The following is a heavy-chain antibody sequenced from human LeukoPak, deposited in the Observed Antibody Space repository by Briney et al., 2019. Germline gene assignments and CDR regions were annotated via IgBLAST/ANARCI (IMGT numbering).Heavy chain of an antibody. J-gene: IGHJ4*02. Sequence: GGSLRLSCAASGLTFSDEYMSWIRQAPGKGLEWVSYISNTGSFISYANSVKGRFTISRDNAKNSLYLQMNSLRAEDAAAYYCVRARGAGPGAHFDYWGQGTLVTVSS. V-gene: IGHV3-11*01. CDR2: ISNTGSFI. CDR3: VRARGAGPGAHFDY. CDR1: GLTFSDEY. D-gene: IGHD3-10*01.